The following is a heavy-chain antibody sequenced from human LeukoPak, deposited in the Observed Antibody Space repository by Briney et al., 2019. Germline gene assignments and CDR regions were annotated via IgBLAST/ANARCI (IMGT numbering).Heavy chain of an antibody. J-gene: IGHJ3*02. Sequence: GGSLRLSCAASGFTFSSYWMSWVRQAPGKGLEWVANIKQDGSEKYYVDSVKGRFTISRDNAKNSLYLQMNSLRAEDTAVYYCARDAGDIVVVVGAFDIWGQGTIVTVSS. CDR3: ARDAGDIVVVVGAFDI. V-gene: IGHV3-7*01. CDR1: GFTFSSYW. CDR2: IKQDGSEK. D-gene: IGHD2-15*01.